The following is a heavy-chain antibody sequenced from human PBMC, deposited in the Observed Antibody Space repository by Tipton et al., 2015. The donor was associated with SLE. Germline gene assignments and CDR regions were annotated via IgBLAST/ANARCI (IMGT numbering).Heavy chain of an antibody. CDR2: IFHTGSA. CDR3: ARGYYESNGYYSFDY. CDR1: GASISTEGYS. J-gene: IGHJ4*02. D-gene: IGHD3-22*01. Sequence: TLSLTCVVSGASISTEGYSWSWILQPPGKGLEWIGYIFHTGSAYYNPSLRSRLTISLDRSNNQFSLKVNSMTAAHTAVYHSARGYYESNGYYSFDYWGLEDQVTVSS. V-gene: IGHV4-30-2*01.